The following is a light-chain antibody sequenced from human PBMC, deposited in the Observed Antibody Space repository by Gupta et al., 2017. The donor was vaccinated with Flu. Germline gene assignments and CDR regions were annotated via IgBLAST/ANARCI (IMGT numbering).Light chain of an antibody. CDR2: DND. Sequence: QSVLSQPPPVSAAPGQRVTISCSGSSSNIGKNYVYWYQQFPGTAPNLLISDNDNRPSGIPDRFSGSKSGTSATLDITGLQAGDEADYHCGTWDSTLSAVVFGGGTKLTVL. J-gene: IGLJ2*01. CDR1: SSNIGKNY. V-gene: IGLV1-51*01. CDR3: GTWDSTLSAVV.